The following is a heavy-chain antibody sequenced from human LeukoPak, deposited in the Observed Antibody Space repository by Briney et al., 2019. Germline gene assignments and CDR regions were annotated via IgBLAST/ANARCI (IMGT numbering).Heavy chain of an antibody. CDR1: GFTFSNYA. CDR3: AKRRGSGSYYKVFDY. J-gene: IGHJ4*02. V-gene: IGHV3-23*01. CDR2: ISGSGGST. D-gene: IGHD3-10*01. Sequence: PGGSLRLSCAASGFTFSNYAMSWVRQAPGKGLEWVSAISGSGGSTYYADSVKGRFTISRDNSKNTLYLQMNSLRAEDTAVYYCAKRRGSGSYYKVFDYWGQGTLVTVSS.